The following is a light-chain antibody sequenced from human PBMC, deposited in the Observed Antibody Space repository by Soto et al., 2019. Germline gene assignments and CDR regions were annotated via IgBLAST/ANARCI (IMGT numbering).Light chain of an antibody. J-gene: IGKJ1*01. CDR2: AAS. CDR1: QGIRNA. Sequence: DIQMTQFPSSLSASVGARVTITCRASQGIRNALGWYQQKPGKAPKRLIYAASSLQSGVPSRFSGSGYGTEFTLAISSLQPEDSATCYCLQHSTYPLTFGQGTKVEIK. V-gene: IGKV1-17*01. CDR3: LQHSTYPLT.